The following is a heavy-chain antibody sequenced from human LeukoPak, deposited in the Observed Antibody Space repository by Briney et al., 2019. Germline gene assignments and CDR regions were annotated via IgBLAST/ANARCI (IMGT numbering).Heavy chain of an antibody. Sequence: GGSLRLSCAASGFTFNTYEMNWVRQAPGKGLEWVSYISSSGSTIYYADSVKGRFTISRDNAKNSLYLQMNSLRAADTAVYYCARGRATGDYVRDFDYWGQGTLVTVSS. CDR2: ISSSGSTI. J-gene: IGHJ4*02. CDR3: ARGRATGDYVRDFDY. D-gene: IGHD4-17*01. CDR1: GFTFNTYE. V-gene: IGHV3-48*03.